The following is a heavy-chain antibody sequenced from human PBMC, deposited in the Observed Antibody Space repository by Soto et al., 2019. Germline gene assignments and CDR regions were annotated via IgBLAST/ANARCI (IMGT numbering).Heavy chain of an antibody. CDR2: FDPEDGET. CDR3: ATGVGEWDNWNYY. Sequence: ASVKVSCKVSGYTLTELSMHWVRQVPGKGLEWMGGFDPEDGETIYAQKFQGRVTMTEDTSTDTAYMELSSLRSEDTAVYYCATGVGEWDNWNYYWRQGTLVTVSS. CDR1: GYTLTELS. D-gene: IGHD1-7*01. J-gene: IGHJ4*02. V-gene: IGHV1-24*01.